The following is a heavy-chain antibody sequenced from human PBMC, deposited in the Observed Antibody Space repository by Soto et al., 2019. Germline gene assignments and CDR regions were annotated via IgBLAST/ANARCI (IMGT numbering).Heavy chain of an antibody. J-gene: IGHJ6*02. CDR2: IYYSGST. CDR3: ASEGWAPHQYYCYGMDV. D-gene: IGHD1-26*01. CDR1: GGSISSYY. Sequence: QVQLQESGPGLVKPSETLSLTCTVSGGSISSYYWSWIRQPPGKGLEWIGYIYYSGSTNYNPSLKSRVTISGDTSKDQSSLKLSAVTAADTAVYCCASEGWAPHQYYCYGMDVWGQGPTVTVSS. V-gene: IGHV4-59*01.